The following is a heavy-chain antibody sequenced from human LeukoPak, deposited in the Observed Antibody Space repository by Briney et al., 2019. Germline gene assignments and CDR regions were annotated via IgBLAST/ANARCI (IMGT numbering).Heavy chain of an antibody. CDR3: AREEDRLRYFDWLLSRPYYYYGMDV. CDR1: GFTFSSHG. V-gene: IGHV3-30*03. D-gene: IGHD3-9*01. Sequence: GGSLRLSCAASGFTFSSHGMHWVRQAPGKGLEWVAVISYHGINKYYADSVKGRFTFSRDNSKNTLYLQMNSLRAEDTAVYYCAREEDRLRYFDWLLSRPYYYYGMDVWGQGTTVTVSS. J-gene: IGHJ6*02. CDR2: ISYHGINK.